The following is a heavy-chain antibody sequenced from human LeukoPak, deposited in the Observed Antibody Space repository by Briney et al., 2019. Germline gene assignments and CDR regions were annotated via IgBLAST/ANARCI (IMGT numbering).Heavy chain of an antibody. CDR3: ARAGYTISSYRFGY. J-gene: IGHJ4*02. Sequence: SETLSLNCSVSGGSINSYWWSWIRQPAGKGLEFIGRIYTTGRTNYNPSLKSRVSMSVDTSKNKFSLELRSVTAADTAVYFCARAGYTISSYRFGYWGQGALVTVSS. V-gene: IGHV4-4*07. CDR1: GGSINSYW. CDR2: IYTTGRT. D-gene: IGHD3-16*02.